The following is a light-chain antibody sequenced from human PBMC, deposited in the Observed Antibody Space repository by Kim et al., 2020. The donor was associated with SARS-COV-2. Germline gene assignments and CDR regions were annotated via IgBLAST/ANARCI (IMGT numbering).Light chain of an antibody. CDR2: DAS. J-gene: IGKJ1*01. CDR3: QQYDDWRPWT. CDR1: QRVSNK. V-gene: IGKV3-15*01. Sequence: PGDTATLSCRASQRVSNKVAWYQQKTGQAPRLLIDDASTRATGIPARFSGSGSGTDFTLTSSSRQSEDLAVYHCQQYDDWRPWTFGQGTKVDIK.